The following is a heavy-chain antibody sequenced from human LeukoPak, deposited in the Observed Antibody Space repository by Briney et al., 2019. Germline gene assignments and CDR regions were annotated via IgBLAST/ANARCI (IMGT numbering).Heavy chain of an antibody. Sequence: PSETLSLTCTVSDDSISGYYWSWIRQPAGEGLEWIGRIYTSGSTNYNPSLKSRVTMSVDTSKNQFSLKLSSVTAADTAVYYCARESGVPGFSSDAFDIWGQGTMVTVSS. V-gene: IGHV4-4*07. CDR1: DDSISGYY. CDR2: IYTSGST. D-gene: IGHD3-10*01. CDR3: ARESGVPGFSSDAFDI. J-gene: IGHJ3*02.